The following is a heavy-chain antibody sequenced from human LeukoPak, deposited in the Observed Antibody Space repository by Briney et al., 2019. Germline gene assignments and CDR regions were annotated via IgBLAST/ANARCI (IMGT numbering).Heavy chain of an antibody. J-gene: IGHJ4*02. V-gene: IGHV1-69*04. CDR1: GGTFGSYA. D-gene: IGHD3-22*01. CDR3: ASGYYYDSSGYYHGDYFDY. CDR2: IIPIFGIA. Sequence: VASVKVSCKASGGTFGSYAISWVRQAPGQGLEWMGRIIPIFGIANYAQKFQGRVTITADKSTSTAYMELSSLRSEDTAVYYCASGYYYDSSGYYHGDYFDYWGQGTLVTVSS.